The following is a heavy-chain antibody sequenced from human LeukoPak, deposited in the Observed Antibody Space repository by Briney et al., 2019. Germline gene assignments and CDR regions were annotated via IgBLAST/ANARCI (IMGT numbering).Heavy chain of an antibody. D-gene: IGHD1-14*01. Sequence: ASVKVSYKASGGTFSSYAISWVRQAPGQGLEWMGWINPNIGATKYARKFQGRVTMTRDTSISTAYMELSRLRSDDTAVYYCARGQLTDDLDYWGQGTLVTVSS. CDR3: ARGQLTDDLDY. J-gene: IGHJ4*02. CDR2: INPNIGAT. CDR1: GGTFSSYA. V-gene: IGHV1-2*02.